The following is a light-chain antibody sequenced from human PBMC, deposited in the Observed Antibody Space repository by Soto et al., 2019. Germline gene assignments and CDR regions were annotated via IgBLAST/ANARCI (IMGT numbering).Light chain of an antibody. CDR2: LGF. Sequence: DIVMTQSPLSLPVTPGEPASISCRSIHSLLQSNGYNYVHWYLQKPGQSPQLLIYLGFNRASGVPDRFSGSGSGTDFTLTISSLLPEDFATYYCQQSYTFPRTFGQGTKVDIK. CDR3: QQSYTFPRT. V-gene: IGKV2-28*01. CDR1: HSLLQSNGYNY. J-gene: IGKJ1*01.